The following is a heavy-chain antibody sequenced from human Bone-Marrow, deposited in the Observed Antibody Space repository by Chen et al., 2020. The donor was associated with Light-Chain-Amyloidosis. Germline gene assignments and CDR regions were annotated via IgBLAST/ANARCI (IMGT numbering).Heavy chain of an antibody. CDR1: GFTFSSYA. CDR2: ISYEGSNN. CDR3: ARDKQGDLDH. J-gene: IGHJ4*02. Sequence: QVQLVESGGGVVQPGRSLRLSCAASGFTFSSYAMHWVRQVPGKGLEWVAFISYEGSNNYYADSVKGRFTISRDKSKNTLYLQMNSLRAEDTAVYYCARDKQGDLDHWGQGTLVIVSS. V-gene: IGHV3-30*04.